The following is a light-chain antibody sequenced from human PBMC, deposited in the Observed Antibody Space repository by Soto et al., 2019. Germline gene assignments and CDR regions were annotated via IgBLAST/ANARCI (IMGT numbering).Light chain of an antibody. CDR3: CSYAGSYTVL. CDR2: DVS. CDR1: SSDVGGYNY. V-gene: IGLV2-11*01. J-gene: IGLJ2*01. Sequence: QSALTQPASVSGSPGQSITISCTGTSSDVGGYNYVSWYQQHPGKAPKLMISDVSKRPSGVPDRFSGSKSGNTASLTISGLQAEDEADYYCCSYAGSYTVLFGGGTKVTVL.